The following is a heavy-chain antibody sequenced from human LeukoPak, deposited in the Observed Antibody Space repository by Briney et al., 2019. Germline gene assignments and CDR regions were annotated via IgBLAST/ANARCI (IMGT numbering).Heavy chain of an antibody. J-gene: IGHJ6*02. V-gene: IGHV1-69*04. CDR2: IIPSLDIT. Sequence: ASVKVSCKASGGTFNNYALTWVRQAPGQGLEWMGRIIPSLDITICAQKFQGRVTITADKSTSTAYIELSSLSSEDTAVYYCARDQGLIDPPPYGLDVWGQGTTVTVSS. CDR3: ARDQGLIDPPPYGLDV. D-gene: IGHD3-16*01. CDR1: GGTFNNYA.